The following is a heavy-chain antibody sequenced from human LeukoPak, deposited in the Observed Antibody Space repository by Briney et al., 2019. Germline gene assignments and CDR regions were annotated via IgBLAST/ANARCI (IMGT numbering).Heavy chain of an antibody. CDR2: IKQDGSEK. V-gene: IGHV3-7*01. J-gene: IGHJ4*02. Sequence: GGSLRLSCAASGFTFSSYWMSWVHQAPGKGLEWVANIKQDGSEKYYVDSVKGRFTISRDNAKNSLYLQMNSLRAEDTAVYYCARGASGWYWGLDYWGQGTLVTVSS. D-gene: IGHD6-19*01. CDR1: GFTFSSYW. CDR3: ARGASGWYWGLDY.